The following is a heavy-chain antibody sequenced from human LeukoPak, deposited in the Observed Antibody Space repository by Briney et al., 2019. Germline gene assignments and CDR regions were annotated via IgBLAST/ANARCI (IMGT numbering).Heavy chain of an antibody. D-gene: IGHD6-19*01. J-gene: IGHJ3*02. Sequence: SETLSLTCTVSGGSISSYYWSWIRQPPGKGLEWIGYIYYSGSTNYNPSLKSRVTISVDTSKNQFSPKLSSVTAADTAVYYCARKGGWYASFDIWGQGTMVTVSS. V-gene: IGHV4-59*01. CDR2: IYYSGST. CDR3: ARKGGWYASFDI. CDR1: GGSISSYY.